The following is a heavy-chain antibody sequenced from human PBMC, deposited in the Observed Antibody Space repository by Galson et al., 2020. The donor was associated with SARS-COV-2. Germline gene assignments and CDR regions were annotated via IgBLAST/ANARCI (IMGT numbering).Heavy chain of an antibody. J-gene: IGHJ6*02. CDR1: GFTFSSYA. CDR2: ISYDGSNK. Sequence: GGSLRLSCAASGFTFSSYAMHWVRQAPGKGLEWVAAISYDGSNKYYADSVKGRFTISRDNSKNTLYLQMNSLRAEDTAVYYCAREQAISSSSWYGYYYYGMDVWGQGTTVTVSS. CDR3: AREQAISSSSWYGYYYYGMDV. V-gene: IGHV3-30*04. D-gene: IGHD6-13*01.